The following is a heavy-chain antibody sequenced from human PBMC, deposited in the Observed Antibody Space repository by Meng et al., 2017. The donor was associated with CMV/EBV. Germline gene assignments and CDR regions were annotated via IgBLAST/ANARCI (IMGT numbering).Heavy chain of an antibody. D-gene: IGHD6-13*01. Sequence: HITLKESGPPLVNPPQTLTLPCTFSGFSLSTSGVGVGWIRQPPGKALEWLALIYWDDDKRYSPSLKSRLTITKDTSKNQVVLTMTNMDPVDTATYYCAHRGRIAAAGTDWFDPWGQGTLVTVSS. CDR1: GFSLSTSGVG. CDR2: IYWDDDK. CDR3: AHRGRIAAAGTDWFDP. V-gene: IGHV2-5*02. J-gene: IGHJ5*02.